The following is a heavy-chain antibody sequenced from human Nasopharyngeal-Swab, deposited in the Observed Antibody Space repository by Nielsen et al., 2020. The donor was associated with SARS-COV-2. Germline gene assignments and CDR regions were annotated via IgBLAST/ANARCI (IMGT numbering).Heavy chain of an antibody. D-gene: IGHD2-8*01. V-gene: IGHV3-23*01. Sequence: GESLKISCAASGFTFSNYAMSWVRQAPGKGLEWVSTVSASGDNTFYADSVRGRFAISRDNSKNTLYLQMNSLRAEDTAVYYCARGYCTNGVCYRDAFDIWGQGTMVTVSS. J-gene: IGHJ3*02. CDR2: VSASGDNT. CDR1: GFTFSNYA. CDR3: ARGYCTNGVCYRDAFDI.